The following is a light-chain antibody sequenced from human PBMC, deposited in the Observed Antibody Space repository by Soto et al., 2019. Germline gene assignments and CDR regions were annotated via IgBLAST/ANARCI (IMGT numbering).Light chain of an antibody. CDR2: GAS. CDR1: QSVSSN. V-gene: IGKV3-15*01. Sequence: ESVLTQSPGTLSLSPGERATLSCRASQSVSSNYLAWYQQKPGQAPRLLIYGASTRATGIPARFSGSGSGTEFTLTISSLQSEDFAVYYCQQYNNWPPETFGQGTKVDIK. CDR3: QQYNNWPPET. J-gene: IGKJ1*01.